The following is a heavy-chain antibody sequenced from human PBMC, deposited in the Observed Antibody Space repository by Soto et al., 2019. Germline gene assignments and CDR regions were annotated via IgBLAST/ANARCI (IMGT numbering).Heavy chain of an antibody. V-gene: IGHV4-30-4*01. CDR3: ARVPDL. Sequence: TRSVGDGCSCRRDSYWTWIRQPPGEGLEWIGYIYYSGSTYYNPSLKSRVTISIDRSKNQFSLKLSSVTAADTAVYYCARVPDLWGQGILVTVS. D-gene: IGHD2-2*01. CDR1: DGCSCRRDSY. CDR2: IYYSGST. J-gene: IGHJ5*02.